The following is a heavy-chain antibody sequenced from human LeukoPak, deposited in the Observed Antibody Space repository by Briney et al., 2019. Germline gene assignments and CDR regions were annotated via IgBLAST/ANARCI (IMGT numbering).Heavy chain of an antibody. CDR2: FYTGGST. J-gene: IGHJ6*03. V-gene: IGHV4-4*09. CDR3: ARHGPSHYYDYHINV. CDR1: GGSINYYY. Sequence: PSETLSLTCTVSGGSINYYYWSWIRQPPGKGLEWIGYFYTGGSTKYNPSLDSRVTISVDTSKNQFSLKLTSVTAADTAVYYCARHGPSHYYDYHINVWGKGTTVTVSS.